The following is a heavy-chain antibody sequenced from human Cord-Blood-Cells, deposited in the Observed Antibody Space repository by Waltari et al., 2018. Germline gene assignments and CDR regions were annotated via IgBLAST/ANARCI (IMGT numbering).Heavy chain of an antibody. D-gene: IGHD1-1*01. V-gene: IGHV4-34*01. CDR2: INHSGST. CDR1: GGSFSGYY. CDR3: ARAPRTDPGWFDP. J-gene: IGHJ5*02. Sequence: QVQLQQWGAGLLKPSEPLSPPCADYGGSFSGYYRSWLRRPPGKGMEWMGEINHSGSTNYNPSLKSRVTISVDTSKNQFSLKLSSVTAADTAVYYCARAPRTDPGWFDPWGQGTLVTVSS.